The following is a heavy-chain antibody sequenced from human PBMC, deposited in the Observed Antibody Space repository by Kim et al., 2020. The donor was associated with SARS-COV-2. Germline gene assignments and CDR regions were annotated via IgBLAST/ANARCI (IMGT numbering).Heavy chain of an antibody. V-gene: IGHV3-7*01. CDR3: VSGPI. J-gene: IGHJ1*01. CDR1: GLIFSENW. Sequence: GGSLRLSCAISGLIFSENWMSWVRQTPGKGLEWVANIKPEGRDVRYVDSVKGRFTISRDNTKSSLYLEMTNLRTEDTALYHCVSGPIWGQGILVTVSS. CDR2: IKPEGRDV. D-gene: IGHD2-2*02.